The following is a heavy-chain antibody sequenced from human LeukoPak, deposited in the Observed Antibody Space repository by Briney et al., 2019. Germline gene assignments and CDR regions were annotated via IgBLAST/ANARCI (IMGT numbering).Heavy chain of an antibody. Sequence: GASVKVSCKASGYTFTSYGISWVRQAPGQGLEWMGWISAYNGNTNYAQKLQGRVTMTTDTSTSTAYMELRSLRSDDTAVYYCARVGYYDFWSPAYYYYYMDVWGKGTTVTVSS. D-gene: IGHD3-3*01. J-gene: IGHJ6*03. CDR1: GYTFTSYG. CDR2: ISAYNGNT. CDR3: ARVGYYDFWSPAYYYYYMDV. V-gene: IGHV1-18*01.